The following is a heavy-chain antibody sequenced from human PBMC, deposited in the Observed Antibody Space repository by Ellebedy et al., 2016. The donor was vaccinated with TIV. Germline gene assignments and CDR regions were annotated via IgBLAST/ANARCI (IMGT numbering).Heavy chain of an antibody. CDR1: GFTFSSYS. Sequence: GESLKISCAASGFTFSSYSMNWVRQAPGKGLEWVSSISSSSSYIYYADSVKGRFTISRDNAKNSLYLQMNSLRAEDTAVYYCARDVSGSADYWGQGALVTVSS. CDR3: ARDVSGSADY. V-gene: IGHV3-21*01. J-gene: IGHJ4*02. CDR2: ISSSSSYI. D-gene: IGHD1-26*01.